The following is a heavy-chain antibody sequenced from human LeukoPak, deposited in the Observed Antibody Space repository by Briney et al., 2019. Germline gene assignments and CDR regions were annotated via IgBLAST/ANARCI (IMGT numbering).Heavy chain of an antibody. CDR1: GFTFSSYA. V-gene: IGHV3-23*01. J-gene: IGHJ4*02. D-gene: IGHD6-13*01. Sequence: GGSLRLSCAASGFTFSSYAMSWVRQAPGKGLEWVSAISGSGGSTYYADSVKGRFTISRDNSKNTLYLQMNSLRAEDTAVYYCAKDPLYSSSWYTDYWGQGTLVTVSS. CDR2: ISGSGGST. CDR3: AKDPLYSSSWYTDY.